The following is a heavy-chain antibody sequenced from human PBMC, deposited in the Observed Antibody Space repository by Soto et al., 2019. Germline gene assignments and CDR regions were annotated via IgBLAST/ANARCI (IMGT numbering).Heavy chain of an antibody. CDR2: IYPSDSDT. CDR3: ARHPYCIRTSCSRFGMDV. V-gene: IGHV5-51*01. D-gene: IGHD2-2*01. Sequence: ESLKLSCKGSGHILSSYWIGWVRQMPGKGLEWIGIIYPSDSDTRYSPSFQGQVTISADKSISTAYLQWDSLKASDTAMYYCARHPYCIRTSCSRFGMDVWGQGTTVTVSS. CDR1: GHILSSYW. J-gene: IGHJ6*02.